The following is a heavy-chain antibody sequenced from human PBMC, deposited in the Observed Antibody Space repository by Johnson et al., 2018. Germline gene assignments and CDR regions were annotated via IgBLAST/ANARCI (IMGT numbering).Heavy chain of an antibody. Sequence: VQLVQSGGGVVRPGGSLRLSCAASGFTFDDYAMHWVRQAPGKGLEWVSGISWNSGSIAYADSVKGRFTISRDNAKTSLYLQMNSLRAEDTALYYCAKGAGADKGMVDYYYYGRDVWGQGTTVTVSS. CDR1: GFTFDDYA. D-gene: IGHD5-18*01. CDR3: AKGAGADKGMVDYYYYGRDV. V-gene: IGHV3-9*01. J-gene: IGHJ6*02. CDR2: ISWNSGSI.